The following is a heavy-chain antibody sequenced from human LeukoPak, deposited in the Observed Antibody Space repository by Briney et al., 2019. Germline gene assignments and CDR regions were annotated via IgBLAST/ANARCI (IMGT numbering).Heavy chain of an antibody. V-gene: IGHV3-21*01. CDR2: ISSSSSYI. CDR3: ARIAVAGDFDY. Sequence: GGSLRLSCAASGFTFSSYSMNWVRQAPGKGLEWVSSISSSSSYIYYADSVKGRFTISRDNAKNSLYLQMNSLRAEDTAVYYCARIAVAGDFDYWGQGTLVTVSS. J-gene: IGHJ4*02. CDR1: GFTFSSYS. D-gene: IGHD6-19*01.